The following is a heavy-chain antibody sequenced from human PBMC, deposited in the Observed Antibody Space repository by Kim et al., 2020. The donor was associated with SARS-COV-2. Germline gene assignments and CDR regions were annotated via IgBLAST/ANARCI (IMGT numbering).Heavy chain of an antibody. CDR1: GGSISSSSYY. V-gene: IGHV4-39*01. CDR2: IYYSGST. Sequence: SETLSLTCTVSGGSISSSSYYWGWIRQPPGKGLEWIGSIYYSGSTYYNPSLKSRVTISVDTSKNQFSLKLSSVTAADTAVYYCARHGVWERSRVDYWGQGTLVTVSS. J-gene: IGHJ4*02. D-gene: IGHD1-26*01. CDR3: ARHGVWERSRVDY.